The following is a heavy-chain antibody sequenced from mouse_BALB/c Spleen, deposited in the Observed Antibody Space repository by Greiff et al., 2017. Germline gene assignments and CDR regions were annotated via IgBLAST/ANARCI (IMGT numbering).Heavy chain of an antibody. CDR3: NPARGFAY. CDR1: GYTFTDYA. CDR2: ISPGNGDI. V-gene: IGHV1S53*02. Sequence: VQLQQSDAELVKPGASVKISCKASGYTFTDYAIHWVKQKPEQGLEWIGYISPGNGDIKYNEKFKGKATLTADKSSSTAYMQLNSLASEESAVYFCNPARGFAYWGQGTLVTVAA. J-gene: IGHJ3*01.